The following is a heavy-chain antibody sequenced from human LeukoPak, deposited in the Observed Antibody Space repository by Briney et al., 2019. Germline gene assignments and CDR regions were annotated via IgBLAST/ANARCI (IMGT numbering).Heavy chain of an antibody. Sequence: GGSLRLSCAASGFTFSSYGMHWVRQAPGKGLEWVAFIRYDGSNKYYADSVKGRFTISRDNSKNTLYLQMNSLRAEDTAVYYCAKDRRWIAVAGQDYWGQGTLVTVSS. CDR1: GFTFSSYG. D-gene: IGHD6-19*01. V-gene: IGHV3-30*02. CDR3: AKDRRWIAVAGQDY. J-gene: IGHJ4*02. CDR2: IRYDGSNK.